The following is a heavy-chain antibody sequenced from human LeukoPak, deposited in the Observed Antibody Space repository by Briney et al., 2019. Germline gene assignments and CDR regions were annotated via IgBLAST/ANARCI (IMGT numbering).Heavy chain of an antibody. CDR2: IYYSRST. CDR1: GGSISNTLYY. V-gene: IGHV4-39*01. D-gene: IGHD3-10*01. Sequence: SETLSLTCTVSGGSISNTLYYWARIRQPPGKGLESIGSIYYSRSTYYSPSLKSQFTISVDTSKNQFSLKLTSVTAADTAVYYCARRKGFGEGYFDSWGQGTLVTVSS. CDR3: ARRKGFGEGYFDS. J-gene: IGHJ4*02.